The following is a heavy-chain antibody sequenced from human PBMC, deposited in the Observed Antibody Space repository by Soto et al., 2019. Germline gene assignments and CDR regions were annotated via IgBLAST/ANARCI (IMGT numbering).Heavy chain of an antibody. CDR3: AKRPWNYDILTGYYSDFDY. CDR1: GFTFSSYA. J-gene: IGHJ4*02. V-gene: IGHV3-23*01. Sequence: GGSLRLSCAASGFTFSSYAMSWVRQAPGKGLEWVSAISGSGGSTYYADSVKGRFTISRDNSKNTLYLQMNSLRAEDTAVYYCAKRPWNYDILTGYYSDFDYWGQGTLVTVSS. CDR2: ISGSGGST. D-gene: IGHD3-9*01.